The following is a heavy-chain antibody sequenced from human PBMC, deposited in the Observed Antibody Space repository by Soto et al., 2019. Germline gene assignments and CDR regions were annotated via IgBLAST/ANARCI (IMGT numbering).Heavy chain of an antibody. Sequence: GGSLRLSCAASGFTFSSYWMHWVRQAPGKGLVWVSRINSDGSSTSYADSVKGRFTISRDNAKNTLYLQMNSLRAEDTAVYYCARDGASSYCGGDCCPTVDYWGQGTLVTVSS. CDR2: INSDGSST. J-gene: IGHJ4*02. CDR1: GFTFSSYW. D-gene: IGHD2-21*02. CDR3: ARDGASSYCGGDCCPTVDY. V-gene: IGHV3-74*01.